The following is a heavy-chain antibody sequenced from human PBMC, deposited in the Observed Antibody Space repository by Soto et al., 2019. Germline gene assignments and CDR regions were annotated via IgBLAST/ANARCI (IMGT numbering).Heavy chain of an antibody. D-gene: IGHD5-12*01. V-gene: IGHV1-69*08. CDR3: AKDGGADGYFGNWLAP. CDR2: IIPIFGTT. J-gene: IGHJ5*02. Sequence: QVQLVQSGAEVKKPGSSVKVSCKASGGTFSNYAITWVRQAPGQGLEWVGRIIPIFGTTNVAQKFQGRVTITGAKSTTTAKRELSGLRSDDTAVYYCAKDGGADGYFGNWLAPWAREPWSPSPQ. CDR1: GGTFSNYA.